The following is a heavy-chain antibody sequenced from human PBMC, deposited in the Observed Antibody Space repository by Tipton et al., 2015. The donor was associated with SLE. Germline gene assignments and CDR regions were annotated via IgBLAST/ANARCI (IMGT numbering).Heavy chain of an antibody. J-gene: IGHJ4*02. CDR2: IYYSGST. V-gene: IGHV4-39*01. Sequence: TLSLTCTVSGGSISSSSYYWGWIRQPPGKGLEWIGSIYYSGSTYYNPSLKSRVTISVDTSKNQFSLKLSSVTAADTAVYYCARGVLLRVKSSEQFDYWGQGTLVTVSS. CDR3: ARGVLLRVKSSEQFDY. CDR1: GGSISSSSYY. D-gene: IGHD1-26*01.